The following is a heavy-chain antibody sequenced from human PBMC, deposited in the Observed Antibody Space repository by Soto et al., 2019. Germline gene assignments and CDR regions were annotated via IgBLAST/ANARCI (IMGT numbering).Heavy chain of an antibody. V-gene: IGHV1-69*02. D-gene: IGHD3-10*01. CDR3: ATYYGSGSQAFDY. CDR1: GDTFSSYT. Sequence: QVHLVQSGAELKKPGSSVRVSCKASGDTFSSYTINWVRQAPGLGLEWMGRTIPILSMSNYALKFQGRLTITADKSTSTAYMELSSLRSEDTAIYYCATYYGSGSQAFDYWGQGALVTVSS. J-gene: IGHJ4*02. CDR2: TIPILSMS.